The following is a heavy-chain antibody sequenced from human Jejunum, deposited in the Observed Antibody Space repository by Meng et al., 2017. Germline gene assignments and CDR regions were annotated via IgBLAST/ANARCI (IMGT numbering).Heavy chain of an antibody. CDR2: IFNSGST. D-gene: IGHD4-17*01. V-gene: IGHV4-30-2*01. Sequence: QLQLQESGSGLVKPSQTLSLTCVVSGGSMSSSYYSWGWIRQPPGKGLEWIGYIFNSGSTHFNPSLKSRVTISIDSSKNQFSLNLTSVTAGDTAVYYCARGAGDRFDFWGRGTLVTVSS. CDR3: ARGAGDRFDF. CDR1: GGSMSSSYYS. J-gene: IGHJ4*02.